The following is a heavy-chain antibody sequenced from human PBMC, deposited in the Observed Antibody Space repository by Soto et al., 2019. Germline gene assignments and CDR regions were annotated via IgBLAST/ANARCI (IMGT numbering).Heavy chain of an antibody. D-gene: IGHD2-8*01. V-gene: IGHV3-30*18. CDR2: ISFDGTNK. CDR1: GFVFADYG. Sequence: GGTLRLSCAVSGFVFADYGVHWVRQAPGKGLEWVAVISFDGTNKFYADSVKGRFTISRDNSNNTLYLQMSCLRTEDTAVYYCAKHCLYAVVSYFIYGLVVWDQGTMVAVSS. J-gene: IGHJ6*02. CDR3: AKHCLYAVVSYFIYGLVV.